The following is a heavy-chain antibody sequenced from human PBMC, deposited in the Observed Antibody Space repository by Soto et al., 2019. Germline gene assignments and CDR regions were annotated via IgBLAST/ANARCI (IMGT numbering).Heavy chain of an antibody. CDR2: IYYSGGT. CDR1: CGSISSSSYY. V-gene: IGHV4-39*01. J-gene: IGHJ4*02. CDR3: ARHSDDYGWYDY. D-gene: IGHD4-17*01. Sequence: PSETLSLTCTVSCGSISSSSYYWGWIRQPPGKGLEWIGSIYYSGGTYYNPSLKSRVTISVDTSKNQFSLKLSSVTAADTAVYYCARHSDDYGWYDYWGQGTLVT.